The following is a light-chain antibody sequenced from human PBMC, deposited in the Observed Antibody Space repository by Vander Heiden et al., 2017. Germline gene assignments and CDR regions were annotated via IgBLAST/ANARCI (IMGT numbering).Light chain of an antibody. CDR3: QQSDSTLFT. CDR1: QSISSY. V-gene: IGKV1-39*01. CDR2: AAS. Sequence: DIQMTQSPSSLSASVGDRVTITCRASQSISSYLNWYQQKPGKAPKLLIYAASSLQSGVPSRFSGSGSGTDFTLTISILQPEDFATYYCQQSDSTLFTFGHGTKVDIK. J-gene: IGKJ3*01.